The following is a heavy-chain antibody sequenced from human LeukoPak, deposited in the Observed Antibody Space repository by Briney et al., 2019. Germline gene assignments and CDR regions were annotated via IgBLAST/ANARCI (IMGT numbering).Heavy chain of an antibody. V-gene: IGHV4-38-2*01. CDR2: IYYSGST. J-gene: IGHJ6*03. Sequence: PGGSLRLSCAASGFTFRDYYMNWIRQAPGKGLEWIGNIYYSGSTYYNPSLKSRVTISVDTSKNQFSLKLSSVTAADTAVYYCARSSGWLDSMDVWGKGTTVTISS. D-gene: IGHD6-19*01. CDR3: ARSSGWLDSMDV. CDR1: GFTFRDYY.